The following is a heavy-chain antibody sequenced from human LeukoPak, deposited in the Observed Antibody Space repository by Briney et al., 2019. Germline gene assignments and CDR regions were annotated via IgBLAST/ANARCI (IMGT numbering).Heavy chain of an antibody. D-gene: IGHD5-18*01. CDR2: IYSGGST. J-gene: IGHJ4*02. V-gene: IGHV3-66*02. CDR1: GFIVSSDY. Sequence: GGSLRLSCAASGFIVSSDYMSWVRQAPGKGLEWVSVIYSGGSTYYADSVKGRFTISRDNSKNTLYLQMNSLRAEDTAVYYCARGSGYSYAFTGRERTKSRLDYWGPGTLVTVSS. CDR3: ARGSGYSYAFTGRERTKSRLDY.